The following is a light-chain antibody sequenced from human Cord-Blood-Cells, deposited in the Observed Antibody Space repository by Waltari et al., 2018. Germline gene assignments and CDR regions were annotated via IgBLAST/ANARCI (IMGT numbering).Light chain of an antibody. CDR1: SSDVGGYNY. J-gene: IGLJ1*01. CDR3: WSYAGSYAYV. CDR2: DVS. V-gene: IGLV2-11*01. Sequence: QSALTQPRSVSGSPGQSVTISCTGTSSDVGGYNYVSWYQQHPGKAPKLMIYDVSKRPTGVPDGFSGSKSVNTASLTISGLQAEDEAGYYCWSYAGSYAYVFGTGTKVTVL.